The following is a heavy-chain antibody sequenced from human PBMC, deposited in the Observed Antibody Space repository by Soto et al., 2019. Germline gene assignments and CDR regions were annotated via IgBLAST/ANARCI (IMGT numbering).Heavy chain of an antibody. D-gene: IGHD3-10*01. CDR2: IYPGDSDT. Sequence: PGESLKISCKGSGFTFTSYWIGWVRQMPGKGLEWMGIIYPGDSDTRYSPSFQGQVTISADKSINTVYLQWTSLKASDTAMYYCARLAFGGLDYWGQGTLVTVSS. V-gene: IGHV5-51*01. CDR3: ARLAFGGLDY. CDR1: GFTFTSYW. J-gene: IGHJ4*02.